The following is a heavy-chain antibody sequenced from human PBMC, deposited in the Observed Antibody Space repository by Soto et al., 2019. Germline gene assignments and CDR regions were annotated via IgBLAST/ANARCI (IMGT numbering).Heavy chain of an antibody. Sequence: SETLSLTCTGSGGSISAFYWSWIRQPPGKGLEWIGYIYYSGRTNYNPSLKSRVTISVDTSKNQFSLNLRSMSPADKAVYYCARVGGLAADTFDFRGPRSPVTVSS. D-gene: IGHD6-13*01. CDR3: ARVGGLAADTFDF. J-gene: IGHJ4*02. CDR1: GGSISAFY. CDR2: IYYSGRT. V-gene: IGHV4-59*01.